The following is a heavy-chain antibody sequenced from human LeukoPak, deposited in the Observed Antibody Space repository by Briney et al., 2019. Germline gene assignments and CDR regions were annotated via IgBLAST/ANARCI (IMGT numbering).Heavy chain of an antibody. J-gene: IGHJ6*03. CDR3: ARVRGARREYYYDSSGYRNYYYYMDV. CDR1: GGSISSSSYY. D-gene: IGHD3-22*01. V-gene: IGHV4-39*07. CDR2: IYYSGST. Sequence: SETLSLTCTVSGGSISSSSYYWGWIRQPPGKGLEWIGSIYYSGSTNYNPSLKSRVTISVDTSKNQFSLKLSSVTAADTAVYYCARVRGARREYYYDSSGYRNYYYYMDVWGKGTTVTVSS.